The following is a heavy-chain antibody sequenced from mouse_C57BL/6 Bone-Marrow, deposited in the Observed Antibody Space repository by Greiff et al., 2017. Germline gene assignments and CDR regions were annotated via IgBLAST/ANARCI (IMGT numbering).Heavy chain of an antibody. CDR3: ARSGGVDSPNYYAMDY. Sequence: QVQLQQPGTELVKPGASVKLSCKASGYTFTSYWMHWVKQRPGQGLEWIGNINPSNGGTNYNEKFKSKATLTVDKSSSTAYMQLSSLTSEDSAVYYCARSGGVDSPNYYAMDYWGQGTSVTVSS. CDR1: GYTFTSYW. CDR2: INPSNGGT. V-gene: IGHV1-53*01. J-gene: IGHJ4*01. D-gene: IGHD3-2*01.